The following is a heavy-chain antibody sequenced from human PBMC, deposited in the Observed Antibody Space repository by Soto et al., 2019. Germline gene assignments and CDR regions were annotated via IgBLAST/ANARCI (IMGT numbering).Heavy chain of an antibody. CDR2: TTDTDGDR. V-gene: IGHV3-23*01. Sequence: GGALRLSCVASGITFRSRAMSWVRQAPGEGLEWVSVTTDTDGDRKYADSVRGRFTISRDNSKNTLYLQMSSLRAEDTAVYYFXTDSGSYSGYSYYAMDVWGQGTTVTVSS. CDR3: XTDSGSYSGYSYYAMDV. D-gene: IGHD1-26*01. CDR1: GITFRSRA. J-gene: IGHJ6*02.